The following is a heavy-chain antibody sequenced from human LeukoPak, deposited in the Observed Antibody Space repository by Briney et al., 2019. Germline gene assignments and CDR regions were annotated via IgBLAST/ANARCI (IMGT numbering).Heavy chain of an antibody. CDR1: GGSFSGYY. J-gene: IGHJ6*03. CDR3: ARGWSGRSPGYYYYYYYMDV. Sequence: PSETLSLTCAVYGGSFSGYYWSWIRQPPGKGLEWIGEINHSGSTNYNPSLKSRVTISVDTSKNQFSLKLSSVTAADTAVYYCARGWSGRSPGYYYYYYYMDVWGKGTTVTVSS. D-gene: IGHD2-15*01. V-gene: IGHV4-34*01. CDR2: INHSGST.